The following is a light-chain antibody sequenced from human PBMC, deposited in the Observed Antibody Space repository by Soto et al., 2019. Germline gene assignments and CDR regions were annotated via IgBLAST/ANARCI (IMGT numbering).Light chain of an antibody. J-gene: IGLJ1*01. CDR2: DVS. CDR1: SSDVGGYNY. CDR3: CSYAGRYTFYV. V-gene: IGLV2-11*01. Sequence: QSVLTQPRSVSGSPGQSVTISCTGTSSDVGGYNYVSWYQQYPGTAPKLMIYDVSMRPSGVPDRFSGSKSGNTASLTISGLQAEDEADYYCCSYAGRYTFYVFGTGTKVTVL.